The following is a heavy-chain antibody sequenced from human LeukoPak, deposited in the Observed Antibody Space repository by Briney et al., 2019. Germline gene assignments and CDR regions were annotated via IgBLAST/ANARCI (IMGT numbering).Heavy chain of an antibody. CDR3: ASSRSGGSCSTPTRLDY. CDR2: INHSGTT. CDR1: GGSFSGYY. Sequence: PSETLSLTCAVYGGSFSGYYWSWIRQPPGKGLEWIGEINHSGTTNYRPSLKSRVTISVDTSKNQFSLKLSSVTAADTAVYYCASSRSGGSCSTPTRLDYWGQGTLVTVSS. J-gene: IGHJ4*02. V-gene: IGHV4-34*01. D-gene: IGHD2-15*01.